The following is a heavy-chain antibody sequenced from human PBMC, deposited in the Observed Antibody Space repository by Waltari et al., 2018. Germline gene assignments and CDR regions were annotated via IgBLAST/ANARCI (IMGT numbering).Heavy chain of an antibody. V-gene: IGHV3-48*01. CDR2: ISSSSSTI. CDR1: GFTFSSYS. Sequence: EVQLVESGGGLVQPGGSLRLSCAASGFTFSSYSMNWVRKAPGKGLEWVSYISSSSSTIYYADSVKGRFTISRDNAKNSLYLQMNSLRAEDTAVYYCARDLRYCSSTSCYSYLDYWGQGTLVTVSS. CDR3: ARDLRYCSSTSCYSYLDY. J-gene: IGHJ4*02. D-gene: IGHD2-2*01.